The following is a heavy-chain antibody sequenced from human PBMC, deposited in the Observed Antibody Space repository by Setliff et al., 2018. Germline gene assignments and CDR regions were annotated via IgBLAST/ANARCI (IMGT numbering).Heavy chain of an antibody. CDR3: ARLPPLHTPMALTFDY. Sequence: PSETLSLTCTVSGGSVRGYYWSWIRQPPGKGLEWIGYMYYSGDTNYNPSLKSRVTISVDTSKNQFSLELRSVTAADTAVYYCARLPPLHTPMALTFDYWGQGILVTGLL. CDR1: GGSVRGYY. V-gene: IGHV4-59*08. CDR2: MYYSGDT. D-gene: IGHD5-18*01. J-gene: IGHJ4*02.